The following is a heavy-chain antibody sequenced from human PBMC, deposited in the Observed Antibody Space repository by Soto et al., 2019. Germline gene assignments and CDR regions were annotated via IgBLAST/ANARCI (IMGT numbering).Heavy chain of an antibody. CDR3: AKVLTGYYYYFEN. J-gene: IGHJ4*02. CDR1: GFTFSSYA. Sequence: GGSLRLSCAASGFTFSSYAMVWVRRAPGKGLEWVSGVGASGYNTYYADSVKGRFTVFRDNSKNTVYLQISSLTAEDTALYYCAKVLTGYYYYFENWGQGTLVTVSS. D-gene: IGHD3-9*01. V-gene: IGHV3-23*01. CDR2: VGASGYNT.